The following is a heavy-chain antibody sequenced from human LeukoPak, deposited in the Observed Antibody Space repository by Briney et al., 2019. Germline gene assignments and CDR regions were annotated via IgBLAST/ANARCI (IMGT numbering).Heavy chain of an antibody. CDR2: IYSGGSS. Sequence: GGSLRLSCAASGLTVGFKCMSWVHQAPGKGLEWVSTIYSGGSSYYADSVKGRFTVSRDTSKNTLYLQMNSLRAEDTAVYYCATRPDGNDVPYFDYWGQGTLVTVSS. CDR1: GLTVGFKC. D-gene: IGHD5-12*01. J-gene: IGHJ4*02. CDR3: ATRPDGNDVPYFDY. V-gene: IGHV3-66*01.